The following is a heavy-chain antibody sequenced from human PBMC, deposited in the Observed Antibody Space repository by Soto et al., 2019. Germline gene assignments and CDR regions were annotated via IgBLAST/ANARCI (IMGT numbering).Heavy chain of an antibody. Sequence: ASVKVSCKASGYTFTSYDINWVRQATGQGLEWMGWMNPNSGNTGYAQKFQGRVTMTRNTSISTAYMELSSLRSEDTAVYYCARKAYYDFWSGSYYFDYWGQGTLVTVSS. CDR3: ARKAYYDFWSGSYYFDY. J-gene: IGHJ4*02. CDR1: GYTFTSYD. D-gene: IGHD3-3*01. CDR2: MNPNSGNT. V-gene: IGHV1-8*01.